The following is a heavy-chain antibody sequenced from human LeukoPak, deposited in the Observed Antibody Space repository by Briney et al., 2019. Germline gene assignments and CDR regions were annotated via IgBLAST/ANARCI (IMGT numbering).Heavy chain of an antibody. CDR2: ISYDGSNK. CDR1: GFTFSSYA. CDR3: ARDLVPAAMEGGLDDARGFDY. J-gene: IGHJ4*02. V-gene: IGHV3-30-3*01. D-gene: IGHD2-2*01. Sequence: PGGSLRLSCAASGFTFSSYAMHWVRQAPGKGLEWVAVISYDGSNKYYADSVKGRFTISRDNSKNTLYLQMNSLRAEDTAVYYCARDLVPAAMEGGLDDARGFDYWGQGTLVTVSS.